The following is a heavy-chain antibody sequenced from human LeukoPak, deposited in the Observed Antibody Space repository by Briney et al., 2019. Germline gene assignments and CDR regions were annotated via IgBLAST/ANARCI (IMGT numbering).Heavy chain of an antibody. CDR3: ARVRYSGSPMRVFDI. V-gene: IGHV4-4*02. J-gene: IGHJ3*02. CDR2: IYHSGST. Sequence: PSETLSLTCAVSGGSISSSNWWSWVRQPPGKGLEWIGEIYHSGSTNYNPSLKSRVTISVDKSKNQFSLKLSSVTAADTAVYYCARVRYSGSPMRVFDIWGQGTMVTVSS. D-gene: IGHD1-26*01. CDR1: GGSISSSNW.